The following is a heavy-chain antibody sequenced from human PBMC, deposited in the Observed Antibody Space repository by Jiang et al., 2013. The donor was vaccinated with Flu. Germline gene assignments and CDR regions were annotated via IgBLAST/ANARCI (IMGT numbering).Heavy chain of an antibody. Sequence: GLEWVARISYDGSKKYHADSVKGRFTISRDNSKNTLNLQMNSLRAEDTAVYYCVRDPVPEAITSNWFDPWGQGTLVTVSS. J-gene: IGHJ5*02. D-gene: IGHD2-2*02. V-gene: IGHV3-30-3*01. CDR2: ISYDGSKK. CDR3: VRDPVPEAITSNWFDP.